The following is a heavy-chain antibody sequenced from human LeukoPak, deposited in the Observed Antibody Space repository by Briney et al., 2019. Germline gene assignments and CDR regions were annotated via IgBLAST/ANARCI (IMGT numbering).Heavy chain of an antibody. CDR1: GDCVSSNSAA. CDR2: TFYRSKWYN. D-gene: IGHD1-1*01. J-gene: IGHJ4*02. V-gene: IGHV6-1*01. Sequence: SQTLSLTCAISGDCVSSNSAAWNWIRQSPSRGLEWLGRTFYRSKWYNDYAVSVKSRITVSPDTSKNQFSLHLNSVTPEDTAVYYCVRSYDWVFDYWGQGTRVTVSS. CDR3: VRSYDWVFDY.